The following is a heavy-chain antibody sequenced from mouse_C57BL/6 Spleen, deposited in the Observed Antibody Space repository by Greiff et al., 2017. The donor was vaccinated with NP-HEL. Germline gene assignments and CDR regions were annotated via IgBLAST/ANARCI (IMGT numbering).Heavy chain of an antibody. CDR2: ISSGSSTI. Sequence: EVKLMESGGGLVKPGGSLKLSCAASGFTFSDYGMHWVRQAPEKGLEWVAYISSGSSTIYYADTVKGRFTISRDNAKNTLFLQMTSLRSEDTAMYYCARNYYGSIFAYWGQGTLVTVSA. CDR1: GFTFSDYG. CDR3: ARNYYGSIFAY. D-gene: IGHD1-1*01. V-gene: IGHV5-17*01. J-gene: IGHJ3*01.